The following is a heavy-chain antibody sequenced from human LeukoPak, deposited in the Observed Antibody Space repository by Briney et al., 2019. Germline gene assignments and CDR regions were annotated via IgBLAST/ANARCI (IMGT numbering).Heavy chain of an antibody. J-gene: IGHJ4*02. Sequence: PGGSLRLSCAASGITFSSYGMSWVRQAPGKGLEWVSSISSGSIYIYYADSVKGRFTISRDNAKNSLYLQMNSLRAEDTAVYYCASSSSIAAAGTDYWGQGTLVTVSS. CDR1: GITFSSYG. CDR3: ASSSSIAAAGTDY. D-gene: IGHD6-13*01. CDR2: ISSGSIYI. V-gene: IGHV3-21*01.